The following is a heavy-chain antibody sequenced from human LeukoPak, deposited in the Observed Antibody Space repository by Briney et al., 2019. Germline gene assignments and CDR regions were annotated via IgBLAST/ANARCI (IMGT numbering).Heavy chain of an antibody. V-gene: IGHV3-23*01. CDR3: ARDPGGWELRFDY. D-gene: IGHD1-26*01. J-gene: IGHJ4*02. CDR2: IADNGAT. CDR1: GFLFSKSA. Sequence: GGSLRLSCEASGFLFSKSAMTWVRQAPGKGLMWVSGIADNGATYYADSVKGRFIISRDNSKNMVFLQMDSLRAEDTAVYYCARDPGGWELRFDYWGQGTLVTVSS.